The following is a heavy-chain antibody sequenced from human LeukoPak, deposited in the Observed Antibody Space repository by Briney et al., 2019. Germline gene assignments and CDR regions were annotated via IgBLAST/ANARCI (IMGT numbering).Heavy chain of an antibody. D-gene: IGHD4-17*01. J-gene: IGHJ4*02. CDR3: TRFRYTVYYFDY. Sequence: PGGSLRLSCAASGLIVSSSYMSWVRQAPGKGLEWVSVIYSGGGTYHADSVKSRFTISRDNSKNMLYLQMSSLRAEDTAVYYCTRFRYTVYYFDYWGQGALVTVSS. CDR1: GLIVSSSY. CDR2: IYSGGGT. V-gene: IGHV3-53*01.